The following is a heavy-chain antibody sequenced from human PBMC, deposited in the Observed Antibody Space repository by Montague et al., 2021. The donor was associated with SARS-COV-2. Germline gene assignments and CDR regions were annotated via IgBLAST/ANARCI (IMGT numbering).Heavy chain of an antibody. CDR2: INRDGSER. CDR1: KFTFSDYW. CDR3: ARDEGYTYYDFWSGYFVY. D-gene: IGHD3-3*01. Sequence: SLILSFAASKFTFSDYWMSWVRQAPGKGLEWLANINRDGSERYYVDSVKGRFTISRDNAKNSLYLQMNSLSAEDTAVYYCARDEGYTYYDFWSGYFVYWGQGTLITVSS. J-gene: IGHJ4*02. V-gene: IGHV3-7*03.